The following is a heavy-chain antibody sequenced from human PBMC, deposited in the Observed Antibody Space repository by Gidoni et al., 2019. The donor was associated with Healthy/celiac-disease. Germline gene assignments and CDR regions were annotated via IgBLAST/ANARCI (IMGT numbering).Heavy chain of an antibody. CDR1: GFTFSSYA. V-gene: IGHV3-23*01. J-gene: IGHJ4*02. Sequence: EVHLLVSGGGLVQPGGSLTLSCAASGFTFSSYAMSWVRQAPGKGLEWVSAISGSGGSTYYADSVKGRFTISRDNSKNTLYLQMNSLRAEDTAVYYCAKPYSSSWYYFDYWGQGTLVTVSS. CDR2: ISGSGGST. D-gene: IGHD6-13*01. CDR3: AKPYSSSWYYFDY.